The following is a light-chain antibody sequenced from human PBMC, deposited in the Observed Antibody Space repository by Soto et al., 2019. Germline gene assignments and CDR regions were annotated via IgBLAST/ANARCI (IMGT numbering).Light chain of an antibody. J-gene: IGLJ2*01. Sequence: QSALTQPASVSGSPGQSITISCTGTSSDVGAYNYVSWYQHHPGKAPKLMISDVSNRPSVVSNRFSGSKSGNTASLTISGLQAEDEADYYGSSYTTSSTQVFCGGTKLTVL. CDR2: DVS. CDR1: SSDVGAYNY. CDR3: SSYTTSSTQV. V-gene: IGLV2-14*01.